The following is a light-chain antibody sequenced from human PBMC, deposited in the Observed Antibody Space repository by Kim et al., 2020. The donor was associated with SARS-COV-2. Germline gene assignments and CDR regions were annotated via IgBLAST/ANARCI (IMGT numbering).Light chain of an antibody. J-gene: IGLJ3*02. CDR2: GNT. CDR1: SSNIGADYD. CDR3: QSYDNTLSGSRV. V-gene: IGLV1-40*01. Sequence: ITISCTGSSSNIGADYDVHWYQQLPGTAPKLLIYGNTNRPSGVPDRFSASKSGTSASLAITGLQAEDEADYYCQSYDNTLSGSRVFGGGTQLTVL.